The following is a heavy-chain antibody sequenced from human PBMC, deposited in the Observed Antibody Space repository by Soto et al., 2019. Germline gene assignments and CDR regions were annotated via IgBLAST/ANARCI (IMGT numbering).Heavy chain of an antibody. CDR3: AKDGPQGRDGYKD. J-gene: IGHJ4*02. V-gene: IGHV1-46*01. Sequence: ASVKVSCKASGYTFTSYYVHWVRQAPGQGLEWMGIINPSGGSTSYAQKFQGRVTMTKNTLYLQMDSLRAEDTAVYYCAKDGPQGRDGYKDWGQGTLVTVSS. CDR1: GYTFTSYY. CDR2: INPSGGST. D-gene: IGHD5-12*01.